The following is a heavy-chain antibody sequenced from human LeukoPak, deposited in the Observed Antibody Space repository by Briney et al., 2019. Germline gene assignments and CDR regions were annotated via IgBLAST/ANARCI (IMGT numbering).Heavy chain of an antibody. D-gene: IGHD2-21*01. V-gene: IGHV3-7*01. CDR2: ISNDGKGT. CDR1: GFAFGSYW. Sequence: GGSLRLSCEVSGFAFGSYWVGWGRQAPGQGLESVATISNDGKGTYYVDAVKGRFSIYRDNAKNSMFLQMNRLRAEDTAIYYCARLLVRSSDYWGQGTLVSVSS. J-gene: IGHJ4*02. CDR3: ARLLVRSSDY.